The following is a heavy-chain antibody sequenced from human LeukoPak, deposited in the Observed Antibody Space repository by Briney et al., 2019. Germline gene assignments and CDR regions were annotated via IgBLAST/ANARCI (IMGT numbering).Heavy chain of an antibody. V-gene: IGHV4-59*12. CDR1: GGSISSYY. Sequence: SETLSLTCTVSGGSISSYYWSWIRQPPGKGLEWIGNIYYSGSTYYNPSLKSRVTISVDTSKNQFSLKLSSVTAADTAVYYCASGGLTTVTFGAFDIWGQGTMVTVSS. CDR3: ASGGLTTVTFGAFDI. CDR2: IYYSGST. J-gene: IGHJ3*02. D-gene: IGHD4-17*01.